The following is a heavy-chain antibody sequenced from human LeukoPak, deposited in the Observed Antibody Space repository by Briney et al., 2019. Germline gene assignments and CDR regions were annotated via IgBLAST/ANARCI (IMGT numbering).Heavy chain of an antibody. D-gene: IGHD3-22*01. CDR2: ISYDGSNK. V-gene: IGHV3-30-3*01. Sequence: GGSLRLSCAASGFTFSNYAMHWVRQAPGKGLEWVAVISYDGSNKYYADSVKGRFTISRDNSKNTLYLQMNSLRAEDTAVYYCARDSSGYLFFFDYWGQGTLVTVSS. CDR1: GFTFSNYA. J-gene: IGHJ4*02. CDR3: ARDSSGYLFFFDY.